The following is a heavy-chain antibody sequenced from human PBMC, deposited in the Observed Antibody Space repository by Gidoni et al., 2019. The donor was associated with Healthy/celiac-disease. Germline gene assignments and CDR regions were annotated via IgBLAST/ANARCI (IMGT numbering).Heavy chain of an antibody. CDR2: IKSKTDGGTT. CDR1: GFTFSNAW. V-gene: IGHV3-15*01. D-gene: IGHD2-2*01. J-gene: IGHJ4*02. CDR3: TTEPLGYCSSTSCYPLDY. Sequence: EVQLVESGGGLVKPGGSLRLSCAASGFTFSNAWMSWVRQAPGKGLEWVGRIKSKTDGGTTDYAAPVKGRFTISRDDSKNTLYLQMNSLKTEDTAVYYCTTEPLGYCSSTSCYPLDYWGQGTLVTVSS.